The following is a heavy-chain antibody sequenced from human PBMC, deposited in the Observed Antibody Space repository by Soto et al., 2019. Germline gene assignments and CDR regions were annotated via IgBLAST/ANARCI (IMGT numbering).Heavy chain of an antibody. CDR1: GGTFSSYA. J-gene: IGHJ3*02. CDR3: ARDKTGTTAYAFDI. CDR2: IIPIFGTA. D-gene: IGHD1-7*01. Sequence: ASVKVSCKASGGTFSSYAISWVRQAPGQGLEWMGGIIPIFGTANYAQRFQGRVTITADESTSTAYMELSSLRSEDTAVYYCARDKTGTTAYAFDIWGQGTMVTVSS. V-gene: IGHV1-69*13.